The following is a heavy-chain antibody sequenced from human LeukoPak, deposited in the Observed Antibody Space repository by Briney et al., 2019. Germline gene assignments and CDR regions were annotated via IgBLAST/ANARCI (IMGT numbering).Heavy chain of an antibody. Sequence: SETLSLTCAVYGGSLNGYYWSWIRQPPGKGLEWIGEGGNSGGTKLNPSLKSRVTISADTSKNQFSLKLSSVTAVDTAVYYCAKNGQSGFSFDPWGQGTLVTVSS. CDR2: GGNSGGT. V-gene: IGHV4-34*01. D-gene: IGHD1-26*01. CDR1: GGSLNGYY. CDR3: AKNGQSGFSFDP. J-gene: IGHJ5*02.